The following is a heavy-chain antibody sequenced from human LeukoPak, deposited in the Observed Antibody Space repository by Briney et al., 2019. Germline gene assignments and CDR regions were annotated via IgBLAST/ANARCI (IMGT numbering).Heavy chain of an antibody. D-gene: IGHD2-2*01. J-gene: IGHJ6*02. CDR1: GGSLSSSNW. CDR2: IYHSAST. V-gene: IGHV4-4*02. CDR3: ARVGDCSSTSRGRSYYYGMDV. Sequence: SGTLSLTCAVSGGSLSSSNWWSWVRQPPGKGLEWIGEIYHSASTNYNPSLKSRVTISVDKSKNQFSLKLSSVTAADTAVYYCARVGDCSSTSRGRSYYYGMDVWGQGTTVTVSS.